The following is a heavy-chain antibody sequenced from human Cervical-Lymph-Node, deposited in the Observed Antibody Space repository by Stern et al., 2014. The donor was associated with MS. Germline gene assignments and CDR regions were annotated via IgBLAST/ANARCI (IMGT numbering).Heavy chain of an antibody. V-gene: IGHV4-61*02. CDR3: ARVGSSFGPFDF. Sequence: QLQLQESGPGLVKPSQTLSLTCAVSGGSISSGSYYWSWIRQPAWKGLEWIGRIYTRGITNYNPPLKSRFTISLATSKTQVSLRLNSGTAADTAVYYCARVGSSFGPFDFWGQGTLVTVSS. J-gene: IGHJ4*02. CDR2: IYTRGIT. CDR1: GGSISSGSYY. D-gene: IGHD5-18*01.